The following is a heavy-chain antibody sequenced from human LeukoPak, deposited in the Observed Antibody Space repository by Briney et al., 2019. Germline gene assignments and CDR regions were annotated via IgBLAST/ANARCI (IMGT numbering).Heavy chain of an antibody. CDR3: ARSDVVVVTATTHFDY. Sequence: GASVKVSCKASGYTFTAYYIHWVRQAPGQGLEWMGWINPNSGGTNYAQNFQGRVTMTSDTSTYTTHMELSRLRSDDTAAYYCARSDVVVVTATTHFDYWGQGTLVTVSS. V-gene: IGHV1-2*02. D-gene: IGHD2-15*01. J-gene: IGHJ4*02. CDR2: INPNSGGT. CDR1: GYTFTAYY.